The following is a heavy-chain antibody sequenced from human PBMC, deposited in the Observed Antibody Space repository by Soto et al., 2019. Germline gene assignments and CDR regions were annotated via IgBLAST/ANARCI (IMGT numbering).Heavy chain of an antibody. CDR1: GFTFSTYI. D-gene: IGHD4-17*01. CDR3: ARDLSNDYGHRHFDY. V-gene: IGHV3-21*01. Sequence: EVQLVESGGGLVKPGGSLRLSCAASGFTFSTYIMNWVRQAPGKGLEWVSSISSSSSYIYYADSVKGRFTISRDNARNSLYLQMNSLRAEDTAVYYCARDLSNDYGHRHFDYWGQGTLVTVSS. CDR2: ISSSSSYI. J-gene: IGHJ4*02.